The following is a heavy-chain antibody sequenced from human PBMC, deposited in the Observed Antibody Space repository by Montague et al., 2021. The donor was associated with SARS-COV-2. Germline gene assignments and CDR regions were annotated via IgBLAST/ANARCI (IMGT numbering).Heavy chain of an antibody. CDR3: ARGGGYYNYGLDV. CDR2: IYYSGST. V-gene: IGHV4-59*01. Sequence: SETLSLTCTVSGGSISNYYWSWIWRPPGRGLEWIGYIYYSGSTDYSPSLKSRVTISLDTSKNQFSLKVTAVTAADTAVYYCARGGGYYNYGLDVWGPGTTVTVSS. CDR1: GGSISNYY. D-gene: IGHD3-22*01. J-gene: IGHJ6*02.